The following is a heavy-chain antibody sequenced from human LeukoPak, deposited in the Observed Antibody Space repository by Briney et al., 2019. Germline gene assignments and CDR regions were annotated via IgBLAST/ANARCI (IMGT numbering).Heavy chain of an antibody. Sequence: ASVKVSCTASGYTFTGYYMHWVRQAPGQGLEWMGWISAYNGNTNYAQKLQGRVTMTTDTSTSTAYMELRSLRSDDTAVYYCARDLSGFGDGIESFDLWGQGTMVTVAS. V-gene: IGHV1-18*04. D-gene: IGHD3-3*01. CDR1: GYTFTGYY. CDR3: ARDLSGFGDGIESFDL. CDR2: ISAYNGNT. J-gene: IGHJ3*01.